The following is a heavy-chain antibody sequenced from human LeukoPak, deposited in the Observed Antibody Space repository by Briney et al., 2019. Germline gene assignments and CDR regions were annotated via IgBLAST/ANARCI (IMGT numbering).Heavy chain of an antibody. D-gene: IGHD6-13*01. CDR2: MKPNRGNT. V-gene: IGHV1-8*01. Sequence: ASVKVSCKASGYTFTSYDINWVRQASGQGLEWMGWMKPNRGNTGYAQKFQGRVTMTRNTSISTAYMELSSLRSEDTAVYYCASLDRHRSSWYNYYYGMDVWGQGTTVTVSS. J-gene: IGHJ6*02. CDR3: ASLDRHRSSWYNYYYGMDV. CDR1: GYTFTSYD.